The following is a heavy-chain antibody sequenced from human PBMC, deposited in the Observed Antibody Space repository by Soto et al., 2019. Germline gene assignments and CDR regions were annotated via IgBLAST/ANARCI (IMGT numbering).Heavy chain of an antibody. Sequence: GGSLRLSCAASGFTFSNAWMNWVRQAPGKGLEWVGRIKSKTDGGTTDYAAPVKGRFTISRDKSKNTLFLQMNSLRAEDTAMYYCGRGSQADSQLLRVDYWGQGTLVTVSS. CDR1: GFTFSNAW. J-gene: IGHJ4*02. CDR3: GRGSQADSQLLRVDY. V-gene: IGHV3-15*07. CDR2: IKSKTDGGTT. D-gene: IGHD2-2*01.